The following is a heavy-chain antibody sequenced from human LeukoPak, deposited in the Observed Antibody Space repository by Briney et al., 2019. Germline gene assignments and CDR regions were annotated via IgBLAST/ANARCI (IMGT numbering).Heavy chain of an antibody. J-gene: IGHJ4*02. CDR3: ARDRDNTTCPHDY. Sequence: GRSLRLSCAASGFSFSTYWMSWVRQAPGKGLEWVANIKQDGSEKYYVDSVKGRFTTSRDNAKRSLYLQMNSLRAEDTAVFYCARDRDNTTCPHDYWGQRTLVTDSS. CDR1: GFSFSTYW. CDR2: IKQDGSEK. D-gene: IGHD1-14*01. V-gene: IGHV3-7*05.